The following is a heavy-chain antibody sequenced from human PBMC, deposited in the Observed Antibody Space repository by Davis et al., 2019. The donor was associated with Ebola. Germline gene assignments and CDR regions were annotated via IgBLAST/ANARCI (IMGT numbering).Heavy chain of an antibody. D-gene: IGHD6-19*01. J-gene: IGHJ4*02. CDR1: GFTFSSYG. CDR2: IWYDGSNK. V-gene: IGHV3-33*01. Sequence: GESLKISCAASGFTFSSYGMHWVRQAPGKGLEWVAVIWYDGSNKYYAESVKGRFAISRDNSKNTLYLQMNSLRAEDTAVYYCARDYEWLVLDYWGQGTLVTASS. CDR3: ARDYEWLVLDY.